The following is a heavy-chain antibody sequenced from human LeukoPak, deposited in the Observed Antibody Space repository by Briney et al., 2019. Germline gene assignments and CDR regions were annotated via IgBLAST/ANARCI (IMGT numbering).Heavy chain of an antibody. J-gene: IGHJ4*02. Sequence: GGSLRLSCAASGFTFSSYWMHWVRQAPGKGLVWVSRINSDGSSTSYADSVKGRFTISRDNAKNTLYLQMNSLRAEDTAVYYCARELYDYVWGSYSYPDYWGQGTLVTVSS. CDR3: ARELYDYVWGSYSYPDY. CDR2: INSDGSST. CDR1: GFTFSSYW. V-gene: IGHV3-74*01. D-gene: IGHD3-16*01.